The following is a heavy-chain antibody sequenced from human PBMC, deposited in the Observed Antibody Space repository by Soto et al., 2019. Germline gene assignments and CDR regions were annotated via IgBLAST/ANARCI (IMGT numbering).Heavy chain of an antibody. CDR2: IYSGGST. V-gene: IGHV3-66*01. Sequence: EVQLVESGGGLVQPGGSLRLSCAASGFTVSSNYMSWVRQAPGKGLEWVSVIYSGGSTYYADSVKGRFTISRDNSKNTLYLQMNSLRAEDTAVYYCARGHENYYGSGSYYRITGALNYWGQGTLVTVSS. CDR3: ARGHENYYGSGSYYRITGALNY. J-gene: IGHJ4*02. CDR1: GFTVSSNY. D-gene: IGHD3-10*01.